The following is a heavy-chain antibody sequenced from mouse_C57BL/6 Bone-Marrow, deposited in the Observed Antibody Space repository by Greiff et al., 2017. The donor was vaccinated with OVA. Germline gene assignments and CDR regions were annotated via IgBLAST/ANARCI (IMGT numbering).Heavy chain of an antibody. J-gene: IGHJ2*01. V-gene: IGHV1-11*01. CDR1: GYTFTDHI. D-gene: IGHD1-1*01. CDR2: IYPVSGET. CDR3: GRGNYYGRESYFDY. Sequence: LMESGAELASPGASVTLSCKASGYTFTDHIMNWVKKRPGQGLEWIGRIYPVSGETNYNQKFMGKATFSVDRSSSTVYMVLNSLTSEHPGVYYCGRGNYYGRESYFDYWGQGTTLTVSA.